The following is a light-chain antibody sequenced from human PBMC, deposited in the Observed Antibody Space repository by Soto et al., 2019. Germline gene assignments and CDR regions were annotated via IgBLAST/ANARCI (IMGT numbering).Light chain of an antibody. J-gene: IGKJ1*01. CDR3: QQSFSTPRT. Sequence: DIQMTQSPSSLSASVGDRVTISCRASQTINTYVNWYLQKPGKAPKLLIYAASSWHSGVPSRFSGSGSGTYFTLTISSLQPEDFATYYCQQSFSTPRTFGQGTKVEIK. V-gene: IGKV1-39*01. CDR2: AAS. CDR1: QTINTY.